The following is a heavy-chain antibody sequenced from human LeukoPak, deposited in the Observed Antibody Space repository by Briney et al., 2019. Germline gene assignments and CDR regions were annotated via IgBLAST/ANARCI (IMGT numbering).Heavy chain of an antibody. J-gene: IGHJ2*01. D-gene: IGHD3-10*01. V-gene: IGHV3-23*01. CDR3: AQGLSSSIWYFDL. CDR2: ISGSGGST. Sequence: GGSLRLSCAASGFTFSSYAMNWVRQAPGKGLEWVSTISGSGGSTYYADSVKGRFTISRDNSENTLYLQMNSLRAEDTAVYYCAQGLSSSIWYFDLWGRGTLVTLSS. CDR1: GFTFSSYA.